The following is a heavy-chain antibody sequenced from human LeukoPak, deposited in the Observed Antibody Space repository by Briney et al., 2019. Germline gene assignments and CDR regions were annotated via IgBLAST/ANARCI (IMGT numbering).Heavy chain of an antibody. CDR1: GYSISSGYY. Sequence: SETLSLTCAVSGYSISSGYYWGWIRQPPGKGLEWIGSIYHSGSTYYNPSLKSRVTISVDTSKNQFSLKLSSVTAADTAVYYCARGWGLKQWLVAWFDPWGQGTLVTVSS. CDR3: ARGWGLKQWLVAWFDP. D-gene: IGHD6-19*01. J-gene: IGHJ5*02. CDR2: IYHSGST. V-gene: IGHV4-38-2*01.